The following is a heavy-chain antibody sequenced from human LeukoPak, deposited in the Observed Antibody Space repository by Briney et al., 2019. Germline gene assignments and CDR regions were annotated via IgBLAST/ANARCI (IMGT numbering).Heavy chain of an antibody. CDR1: GYSFSNYW. V-gene: IGHV5-51*01. Sequence: GESMKISCKGSGYSFSNYWIGWVRQMPGKGLEWMGVIYPGDSDTSYSLSFQGQVTISADKSISTASLQLSSLKASDTAMYYCARRKRGKVGATIGTVDYWGQGTLVTVS. D-gene: IGHD1-26*01. CDR2: IYPGDSDT. J-gene: IGHJ4*02. CDR3: ARRKRGKVGATIGTVDY.